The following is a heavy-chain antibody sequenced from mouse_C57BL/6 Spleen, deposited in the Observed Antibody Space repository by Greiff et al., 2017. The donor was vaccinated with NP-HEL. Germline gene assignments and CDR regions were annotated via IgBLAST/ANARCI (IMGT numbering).Heavy chain of an antibody. Sequence: VQLQQSGAELARPGASVKLSCKASGYTFTSYGISWVKQRTGQGLEWIGEIYPRSGNTYYNEKFKGKATLTADKSSSTAYMELRSLTSEDSAVYFCARRGYDGYSWYFEVWGTGTTVTVSS. CDR2: IYPRSGNT. J-gene: IGHJ1*03. CDR3: ARRGYDGYSWYFEV. CDR1: GYTFTSYG. D-gene: IGHD2-3*01. V-gene: IGHV1-81*01.